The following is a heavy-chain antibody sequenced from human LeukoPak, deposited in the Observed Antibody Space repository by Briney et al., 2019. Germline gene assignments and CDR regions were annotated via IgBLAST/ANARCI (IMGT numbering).Heavy chain of an antibody. Sequence: SETLSLTCTVSGGSISSGGYYWSWIRQHPGKGLEWIGYIYYSGSTYYNPSLKSRVTMSVDTSKNQFSLKLSSVTAADTAVYYCARDHSKITMVRPFDYWGRGTLVTVSS. CDR3: ARDHSKITMVRPFDY. V-gene: IGHV4-31*03. CDR2: IYYSGST. J-gene: IGHJ4*02. D-gene: IGHD3-10*01. CDR1: GGSISSGGYY.